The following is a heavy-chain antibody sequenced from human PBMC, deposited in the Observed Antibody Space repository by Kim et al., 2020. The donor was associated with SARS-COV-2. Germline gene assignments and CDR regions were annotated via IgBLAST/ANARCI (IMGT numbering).Heavy chain of an antibody. CDR3: ARDPRVLVGATTTQRGY. CDR2: IYSGGST. Sequence: GGSLRLSCAXSGFTVSSNYMSWVRQAPGKGLEWVSVIYSGGSTYYADSVKGRFTISRDNSKNTLYLQMNSLRAEDTAVYYCARDPRVLVGATTTQRGYWGQGTLVTVSS. J-gene: IGHJ4*02. D-gene: IGHD1-26*01. V-gene: IGHV3-53*01. CDR1: GFTVSSNY.